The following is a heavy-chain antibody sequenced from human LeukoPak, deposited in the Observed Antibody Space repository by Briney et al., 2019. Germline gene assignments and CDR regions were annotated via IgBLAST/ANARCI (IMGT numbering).Heavy chain of an antibody. Sequence: GGSLRLSCAASGFTFSSYGMHWVRQAPGKGLEWVAVISYDGSNKYYADSVKGRFTISRDNSKNTLYLQMNSLRAEDTAVYYCAKDYDPGYSYGYGFDYWGQGTLVTVSS. V-gene: IGHV3-30*18. CDR1: GFTFSSYG. J-gene: IGHJ4*02. CDR3: AKDYDPGYSYGYGFDY. CDR2: ISYDGSNK. D-gene: IGHD5-18*01.